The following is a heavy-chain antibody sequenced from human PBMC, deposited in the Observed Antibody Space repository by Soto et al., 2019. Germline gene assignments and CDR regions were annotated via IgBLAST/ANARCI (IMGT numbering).Heavy chain of an antibody. CDR2: IHYSGST. Sequence: QVQLQESGPGLVKASETLSLTCTVSGGSISSYYWSWIRQVPGKGLEWIGYIHYSGSTNYNPSLEIRVTISLDKSKKEFSLKLSSVTAAVTAVYYCARLVWFRDGHYLCFWGKGTTATVSS. CDR1: GGSISSYY. D-gene: IGHD3-10*01. J-gene: IGHJ6*04. V-gene: IGHV4-59*08. CDR3: ARLVWFRDGHYLCF.